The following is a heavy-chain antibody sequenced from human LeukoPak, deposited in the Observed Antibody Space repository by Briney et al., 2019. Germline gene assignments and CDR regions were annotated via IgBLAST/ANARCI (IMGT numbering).Heavy chain of an antibody. Sequence: PSETLSLTCTVSGGSISSSSYYWGWIRQPPGKGLEWIGSIYYSGSTYYNPSLKSRLTISVDTSKNQFSLKLSSVTAADTAAYYCAREQQLTTFYYYGMDVWGQGTTVTVSS. J-gene: IGHJ6*02. CDR3: AREQQLTTFYYYGMDV. CDR1: GGSISSSSYY. V-gene: IGHV4-39*01. D-gene: IGHD6-13*01. CDR2: IYYSGST.